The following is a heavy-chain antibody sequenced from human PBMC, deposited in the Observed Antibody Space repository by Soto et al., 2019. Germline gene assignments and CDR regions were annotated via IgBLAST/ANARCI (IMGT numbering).Heavy chain of an antibody. Sequence: ASVKVSCKASGYTFTSYGIRWVRQAPGHGLEGMGWISAYNGNTNYAQKLQGRVTMTTDSSTSTAYMELRSLRSDDTAVYYCSTYLFGFVVVPAASNWFDPWGQGTLVTSPQ. J-gene: IGHJ5*02. CDR1: GYTFTSYG. CDR2: ISAYNGNT. CDR3: STYLFGFVVVPAASNWFDP. D-gene: IGHD2-2*01. V-gene: IGHV1-18*01.